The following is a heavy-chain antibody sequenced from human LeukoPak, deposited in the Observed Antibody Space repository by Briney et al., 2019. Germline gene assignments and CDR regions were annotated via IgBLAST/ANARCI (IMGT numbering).Heavy chain of an antibody. J-gene: IGHJ4*02. Sequence: GGSLRLSCAASGFTFSSYWMSWVRQPPGKGLEWVANLAQDGGGIYYVDSVKGRFTISRDNAKSSLYLQMNSLRAEDTAVYYCVRDIVGSTGTDYWGQGTLVTVSS. D-gene: IGHD1-26*01. CDR3: VRDIVGSTGTDY. CDR2: LAQDGGGI. CDR1: GFTFSSYW. V-gene: IGHV3-7*01.